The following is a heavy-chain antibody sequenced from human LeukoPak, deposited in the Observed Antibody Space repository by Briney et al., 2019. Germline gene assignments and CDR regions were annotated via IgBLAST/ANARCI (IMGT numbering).Heavy chain of an antibody. J-gene: IGHJ4*02. CDR3: AKATEEVTMIVGN. V-gene: IGHV1-46*01. D-gene: IGHD3-22*01. CDR1: GYTFTSYY. Sequence: ASVKVSCKASGYTFTSYYMHWVRQAPGQGLEWMGIINPSGGSTSYAQKFQGRVTMTRDTSTSTVYMELSSLRSEDTAVYYCAKATEEVTMIVGNWGQGTLVTVSS. CDR2: INPSGGST.